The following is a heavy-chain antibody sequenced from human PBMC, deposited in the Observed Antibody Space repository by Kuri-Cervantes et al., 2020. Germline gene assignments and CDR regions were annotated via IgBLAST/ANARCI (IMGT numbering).Heavy chain of an antibody. CDR1: GFTFSDYY. Sequence: GESPKISCAASGFTFSDYYMSWIRQAPGKGLEWVSYISSSGSTIYYADSVKGRFTISRDNAKNSLYLQMNSLRAEDTALYYCAKGTYYYGSGAFDYWGQGTLVTVSS. V-gene: IGHV3-11*01. CDR3: AKGTYYYGSGAFDY. J-gene: IGHJ4*02. D-gene: IGHD3-10*01. CDR2: ISSSGSTI.